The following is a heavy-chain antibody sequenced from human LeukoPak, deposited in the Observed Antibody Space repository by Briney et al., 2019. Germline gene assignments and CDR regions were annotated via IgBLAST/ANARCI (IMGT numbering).Heavy chain of an antibody. Sequence: SETLSLTCAVYGGSLSGYYCSWIRQPPGKGLGWIGRIPYSGSTFYNPSRKSRLTISVDTSKNQFSLKLSSLTAADTAVYCARLSPYLGSGSSAFPDDFWGQGTLVTVSS. J-gene: IGHJ4*02. CDR2: IPYSGST. CDR1: GGSLSGYY. CDR3: ARLSPYLGSGSSAFPDDF. D-gene: IGHD3-10*01. V-gene: IGHV4-34*01.